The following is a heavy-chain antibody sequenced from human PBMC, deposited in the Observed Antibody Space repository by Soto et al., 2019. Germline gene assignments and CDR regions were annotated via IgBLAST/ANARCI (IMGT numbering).Heavy chain of an antibody. Sequence: SGPTLVNATRTLTLTCTFSGFSLSTSGVGVGWIRQPPGKALEWLALIYWDDDERYSPSLKSRLTITKGTSENQVVLTMTNMDPVDTATYYCAHKGGTGMTTVPDFDYWGQGILVTVSS. D-gene: IGHD4-17*01. V-gene: IGHV2-5*02. CDR2: IYWDDDE. CDR1: GFSLSTSGVG. CDR3: AHKGGTGMTTVPDFDY. J-gene: IGHJ4*02.